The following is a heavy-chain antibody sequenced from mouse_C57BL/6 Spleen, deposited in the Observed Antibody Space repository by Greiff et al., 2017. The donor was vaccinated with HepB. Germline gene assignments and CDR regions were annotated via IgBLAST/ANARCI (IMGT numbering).Heavy chain of an antibody. CDR2: IDPETGGT. V-gene: IGHV1-15*01. CDR1: GYTFTDYE. CDR3: TRRYYGSSYVDLDY. D-gene: IGHD1-1*01. J-gene: IGHJ2*01. Sequence: VQLQQSGAELVRPGASVTLSCKASGYTFTDYEMHWVKQTPVHGLEWIGAIDPETGGTAYNQKFKGKAILTADKSSSTAYMELRSLTSEDSAVYYCTRRYYGSSYVDLDYWGQGTTPTVSS.